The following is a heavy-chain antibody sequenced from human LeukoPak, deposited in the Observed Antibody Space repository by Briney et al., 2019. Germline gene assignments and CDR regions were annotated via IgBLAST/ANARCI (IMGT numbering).Heavy chain of an antibody. CDR2: IHYSGST. V-gene: IGHV4-31*03. Sequence: PSETLSLTCTVSGGSINSGGYYWSWIRQHPGKGLEWIAYIHYSGSTSYNPSLKSRVTISEDTSKNQFSLKLTSVTAADTAVYYCARGIPAISMIRGTDVGRLDYWGQGTLLTVSS. J-gene: IGHJ4*02. CDR1: GGSINSGGYY. D-gene: IGHD3-10*01. CDR3: ARGIPAISMIRGTDVGRLDY.